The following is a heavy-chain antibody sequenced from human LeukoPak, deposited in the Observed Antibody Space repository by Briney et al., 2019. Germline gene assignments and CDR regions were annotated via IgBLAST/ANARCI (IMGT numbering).Heavy chain of an antibody. Sequence: GGSLRLSCTASGFAVSSNYINWVRQAPGKWLEWVSVIHSGGNTYYAHCVKDRFTISRDNSKNTVYLQMNSLRAEDTALYYCARERDGYCGGDCYYYYGMDVWGQGTTVTVSS. CDR1: GFAVSSNY. V-gene: IGHV3-66*01. CDR3: ARERDGYCGGDCYYYYGMDV. CDR2: IHSGGNT. D-gene: IGHD2-21*02. J-gene: IGHJ6*02.